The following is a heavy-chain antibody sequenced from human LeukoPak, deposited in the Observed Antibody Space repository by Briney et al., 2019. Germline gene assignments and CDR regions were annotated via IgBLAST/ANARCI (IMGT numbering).Heavy chain of an antibody. CDR1: GGSISSYY. CDR2: IYTSGST. J-gene: IGHJ4*02. V-gene: IGHV4-4*07. D-gene: IGHD3-22*01. Sequence: PSETLSLTCTVSGGSISSYYWSWIRQPAGKGLEWIGRIYTSGSTNYNPSLKSRVTISVDTSKNQFSLKLSSVTAADTAVYYCARDTGYDSSGYRYFDYWGQGTLVTVSS. CDR3: ARDTGYDSSGYRYFDY.